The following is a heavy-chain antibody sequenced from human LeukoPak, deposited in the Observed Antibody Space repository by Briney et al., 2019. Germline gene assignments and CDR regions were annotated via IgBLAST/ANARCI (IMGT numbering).Heavy chain of an antibody. CDR3: AKEGRRGYSDRSDY. D-gene: IGHD3-22*01. CDR1: GGSIKSYY. CDR2: ISYSGST. V-gene: IGHV4-59*01. Sequence: PSETLSLTCTVSGGSIKSYYWSWIRQPPGKGLEWIGYISYSGSTNYNPSLKSRVSMSVDMSKNQFSLKLSSVTAADTAVYYCAKEGRRGYSDRSDYWGQGTLVTVSS. J-gene: IGHJ4*02.